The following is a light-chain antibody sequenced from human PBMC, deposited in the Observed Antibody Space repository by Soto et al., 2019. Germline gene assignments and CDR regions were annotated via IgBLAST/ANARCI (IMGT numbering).Light chain of an antibody. CDR3: LQHNSYPRSIT. Sequence: DIQMTQSPSTLPASVGDRVTITCRASQSIDRWLAWYQQKPGKAPKRLIYAASSLQSGVPSRFSGSGSGTEFTLTISSLQPEDFATYYCLQHNSYPRSITFGQGTRLEIK. V-gene: IGKV1-5*01. CDR2: AAS. J-gene: IGKJ5*01. CDR1: QSIDRW.